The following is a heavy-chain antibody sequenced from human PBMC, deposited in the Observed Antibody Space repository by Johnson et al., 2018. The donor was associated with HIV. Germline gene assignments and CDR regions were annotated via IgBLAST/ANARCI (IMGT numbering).Heavy chain of an antibody. CDR2: ISYDGSNK. CDR3: ARARTVVIARPDAFDI. J-gene: IGHJ3*02. Sequence: QVQLVESGGGVVQPGGSLRLSCAASGFTFSSYGMSWIRQAPGKGLEWVAVISYDGSNKYYADSVKGRFTISRDNSKNTLYLQMNSLRAEDTAVYYCARARTVVIARPDAFDIWGQGTMVTVSS. V-gene: IGHV3-30*19. D-gene: IGHD2-21*01. CDR1: GFTFSSYG.